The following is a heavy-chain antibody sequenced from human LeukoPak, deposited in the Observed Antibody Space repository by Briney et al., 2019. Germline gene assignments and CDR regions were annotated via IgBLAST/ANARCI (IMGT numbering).Heavy chain of an antibody. Sequence: PGGSLRLSRAASGFTFSDYYMSWIRQAPGKGLEWVSYISSSGSTIYYADSVKGRFTISRDNAKNSLYLQMNSLRAEDTAVYYCARYCYDSSGYYFQFDYWGQGTLVTVSS. J-gene: IGHJ4*02. CDR3: ARYCYDSSGYYFQFDY. CDR1: GFTFSDYY. V-gene: IGHV3-11*01. D-gene: IGHD3-22*01. CDR2: ISSSGSTI.